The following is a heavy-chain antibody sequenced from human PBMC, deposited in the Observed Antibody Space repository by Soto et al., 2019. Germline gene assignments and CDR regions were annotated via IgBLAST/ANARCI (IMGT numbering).Heavy chain of an antibody. CDR2: ITGSGDST. J-gene: IGHJ4*02. V-gene: IGHV3-23*01. CDR1: GFTFSSHA. Sequence: EVQLLESGGGLVQPGGSLRLSCAVSGFTFSSHAMSWVRQAPGKGLECVSSITGSGDSTYYADSVKGRFTISRDKSKSTLYLQMNSLRADDTAVYYWAKDLQFSGWLSAQTFDYWGQGTQVTVSS. CDR3: AKDLQFSGWLSAQTFDY. D-gene: IGHD6-19*01.